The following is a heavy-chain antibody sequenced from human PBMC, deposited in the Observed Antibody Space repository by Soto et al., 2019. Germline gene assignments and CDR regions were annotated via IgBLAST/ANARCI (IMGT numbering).Heavy chain of an antibody. CDR3: ARQVPAAIRLGWFDP. CDR1: GGSISRSTYY. V-gene: IGHV4-39*01. Sequence: ETLSLTCTVSGGSISRSTYYWGWIRQPPGKGLEWIGSIYYSGSTYYRPSLKSRVTISVDTSKNQFSLKLSSVTAADTAVYYCARQVPAAIRLGWFDPWGQGTLVTVSS. D-gene: IGHD2-2*02. J-gene: IGHJ5*02. CDR2: IYYSGST.